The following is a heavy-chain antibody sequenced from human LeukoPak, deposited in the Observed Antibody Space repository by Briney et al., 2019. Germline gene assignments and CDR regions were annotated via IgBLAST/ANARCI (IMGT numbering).Heavy chain of an antibody. CDR2: IKSKAAGGTT. J-gene: IGHJ4*02. V-gene: IGHV3-15*01. D-gene: IGHD5-12*01. CDR3: TSGPIVAGEPFDY. Sequence: GGSLRLSCAASGFTFSNAWMNWVRQAPGKGLEWVGRIKSKAAGGTTDYAAPVKGRFTISRDDSKDTLYLQMNSLKTEDTAVYYCTSGPIVAGEPFDYWGQGTLVTVSS. CDR1: GFTFSNAW.